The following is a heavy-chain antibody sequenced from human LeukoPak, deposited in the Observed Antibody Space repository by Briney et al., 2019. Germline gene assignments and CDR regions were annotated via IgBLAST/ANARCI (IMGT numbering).Heavy chain of an antibody. CDR3: ARDPSYYCSGGSCPYYFDY. Sequence: GSLRLSCAASGFTFSSYSMNWVRQAPGKGLEWVSSISSSSSYIYYADSVKGRFTISRDNAKNSLYLQMNSLRAEDTAVYYCARDPSYYCSGGSCPYYFDYWGQGTLVTVSS. D-gene: IGHD2-15*01. V-gene: IGHV3-21*01. J-gene: IGHJ4*02. CDR2: ISSSSSYI. CDR1: GFTFSSYS.